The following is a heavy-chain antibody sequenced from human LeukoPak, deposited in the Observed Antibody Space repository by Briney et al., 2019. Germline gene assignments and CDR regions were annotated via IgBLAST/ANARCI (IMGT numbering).Heavy chain of an antibody. D-gene: IGHD2-21*01. V-gene: IGHV3-23*01. Sequence: GGSLRLSCAASGFSFNNCAMTWVRQAPGKGLEWVSTIVGDGSKTYYADSVKGRFTISSDNSRTLLFLHMNSLRAEDTAVYYCAKQPYNFYYLDVWGEGTTVTVSS. CDR2: IVGDGSKT. CDR3: AKQPYNFYYLDV. J-gene: IGHJ6*03. CDR1: GFSFNNCA.